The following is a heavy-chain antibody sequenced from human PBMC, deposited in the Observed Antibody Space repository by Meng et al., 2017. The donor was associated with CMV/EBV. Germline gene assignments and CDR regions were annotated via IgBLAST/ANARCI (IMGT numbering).Heavy chain of an antibody. J-gene: IGHJ4*02. CDR1: GFTFSDYH. CDR2: ISSSGSTI. CDR3: ARARGGYYFDY. V-gene: IGHV3-11*01. D-gene: IGHD3-10*01. Sequence: GESLKISCAASGFTFSDYHMSWIRQAPGKGLEWVSYISSSGSTIYYADSVKGRFTISRDNAKNSLYLQMNSLRAEDTAVYYCARARGGYYFDYWGQGTLVTVSS.